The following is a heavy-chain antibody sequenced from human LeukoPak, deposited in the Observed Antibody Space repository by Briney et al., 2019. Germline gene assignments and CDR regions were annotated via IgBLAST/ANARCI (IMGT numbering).Heavy chain of an antibody. CDR2: ISAYNGNT. CDR1: RHIFTIYG. CDR3: ARDSGTYYYGSGSQTGYMDV. Sequence: ASVKVSCKASRHIFTIYGISWVRQAPGQGLEWMGWISAYNGNTNYAQKLQGRVTMTTDTSTSTAYMELRSLRSDDTAVYYCARDSGTYYYGSGSQTGYMDVWGKGTTVTVSS. V-gene: IGHV1-18*01. J-gene: IGHJ6*03. D-gene: IGHD3-10*01.